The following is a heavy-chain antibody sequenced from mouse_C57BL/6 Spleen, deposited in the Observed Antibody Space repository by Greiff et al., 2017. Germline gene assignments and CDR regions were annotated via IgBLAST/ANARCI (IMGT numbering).Heavy chain of an antibody. J-gene: IGHJ1*03. V-gene: IGHV2-2*01. CDR3: ANYDYDHWYFDV. D-gene: IGHD2-4*01. Sequence: QVQLQQSGPGLVQPSQSLSITCTVSGFSLTSYGVHWVRQSPGKGLEWLGVLWSGGSTDYNAAFISRLSISKDNSKSQVFFKMNSLQADDTAIYYCANYDYDHWYFDVWGTGTTVTVSS. CDR1: GFSLTSYG. CDR2: LWSGGST.